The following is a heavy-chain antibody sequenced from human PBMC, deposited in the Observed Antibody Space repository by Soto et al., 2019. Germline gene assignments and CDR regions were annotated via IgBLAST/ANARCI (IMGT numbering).Heavy chain of an antibody. J-gene: IGHJ6*02. CDR2: IYSGDSDT. CDR3: ARRRSQPMVRYLAMGMDV. V-gene: IGHV5-51*01. Sequence: PGESLKISCKGSGYSFTSYWICWVRQMPGEGLEWMGIIYSGDSDTSYSPSFQGQVTISADKSISNAYLQRSSLTASDTAMYYCARRRSQPMVRYLAMGMDVWGQGTTVTVSS. CDR1: GYSFTSYW. D-gene: IGHD3-9*01.